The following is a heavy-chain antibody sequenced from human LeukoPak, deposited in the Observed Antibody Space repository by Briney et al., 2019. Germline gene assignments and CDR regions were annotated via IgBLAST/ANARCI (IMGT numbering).Heavy chain of an antibody. CDR2: FDPEDGET. CDR3: ATDLRGYYDSSYDAFDI. J-gene: IGHJ3*02. V-gene: IGHV1-24*01. Sequence: ASVKVSCKVSGYTLTELSMHWVRQAPGEGLEWMGGFDPEDGETIYAQKFQGRVTMTEDTSTDTAYMELSSLRSEDTAMYYCATDLRGYYDSSYDAFDIWGQGTMVTVSS. D-gene: IGHD3-22*01. CDR1: GYTLTELS.